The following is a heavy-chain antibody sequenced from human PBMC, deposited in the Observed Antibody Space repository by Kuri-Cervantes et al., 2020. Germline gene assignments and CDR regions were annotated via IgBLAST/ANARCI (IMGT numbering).Heavy chain of an antibody. J-gene: IGHJ4*02. CDR3: ASRGCSNGVCQFDY. CDR2: INSDGSST. D-gene: IGHD2-8*01. CDR1: GFTFSSYW. Sequence: GESLKISCAASGFTFSSYWMHWVRQAPGKGLVWVSRINSDGSSTSYADSVKGRFTISRDNAKNTLYLQMNSLRAEDSAVYYCASRGCSNGVCQFDYWGQGTLVTVSS. V-gene: IGHV3-74*01.